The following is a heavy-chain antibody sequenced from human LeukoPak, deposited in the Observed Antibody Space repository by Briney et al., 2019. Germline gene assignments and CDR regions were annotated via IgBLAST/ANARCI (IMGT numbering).Heavy chain of an antibody. CDR2: VSPNGETA. D-gene: IGHD5-24*01. Sequence: RTGGSLRLSCAASGFIFRNYGMNWVRQPPGKGLEWVSGVSPNGETANYADSVKGRFTISRDNSKNTVYLQVRSLRAEDTAVYYCAKDDRWLQFCCWGQGTLVTVSA. J-gene: IGHJ4*02. V-gene: IGHV3-23*01. CDR1: GFIFRNYG. CDR3: AKDDRWLQFCC.